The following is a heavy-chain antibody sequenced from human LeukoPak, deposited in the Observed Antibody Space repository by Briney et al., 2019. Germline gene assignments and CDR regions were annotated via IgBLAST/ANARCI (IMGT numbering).Heavy chain of an antibody. Sequence: ASVKVSCKASDYTFTSYGISWVRQAPGQGLEWMGWISAYNGNTNYAQKLQGRVTMTTDTSTSTAYMELRSLRSDDMAVYYCARARGYYDSSGPDGNYWGQGTLVTVSS. J-gene: IGHJ4*02. CDR1: DYTFTSYG. D-gene: IGHD3-22*01. CDR3: ARARGYYDSSGPDGNY. V-gene: IGHV1-18*03. CDR2: ISAYNGNT.